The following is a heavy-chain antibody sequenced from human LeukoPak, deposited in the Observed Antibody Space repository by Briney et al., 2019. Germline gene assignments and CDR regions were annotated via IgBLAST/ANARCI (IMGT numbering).Heavy chain of an antibody. CDR3: ARDQGFTAMVS. V-gene: IGHV3-74*01. J-gene: IGHJ5*02. Sequence: PGGSLRLSCAASGFTFSSYWMHWVRHAPGKGLVWVSRINSDGSSTSYADSVKGRFTISRDNAKNTLYLQMNSLRAEDTAVYYCARDQGFTAMVSWGQGTLVTVSS. CDR2: INSDGSST. D-gene: IGHD5-18*01. CDR1: GFTFSSYW.